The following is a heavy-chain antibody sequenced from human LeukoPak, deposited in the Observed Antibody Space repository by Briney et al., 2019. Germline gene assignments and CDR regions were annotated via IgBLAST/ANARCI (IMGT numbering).Heavy chain of an antibody. CDR1: GGSISSYY. Sequence: SETLSLTCTVSGGSISSYYWSWIRQPPGKGLEWIGYIYYSGSTNYNPSLKSRVTISVDTSKNQFSLKLSSVTAADTAVYYCAREADYYDSSGYYDYWGQGTLATVSS. J-gene: IGHJ4*02. CDR3: AREADYYDSSGYYDY. CDR2: IYYSGST. V-gene: IGHV4-59*01. D-gene: IGHD3-22*01.